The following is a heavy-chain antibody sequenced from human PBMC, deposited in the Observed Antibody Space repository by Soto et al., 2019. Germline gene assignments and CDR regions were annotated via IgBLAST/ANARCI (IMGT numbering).Heavy chain of an antibody. Sequence: QVQLVQSGAEVKKPGASVKVSCKASGYTFTTHDINWVRQAAGQGLVWMGWMNPNSGNRGYAQKFQDRVTMTRDTSISTAYMELSDLRSEDTAVYYCARGQYFSDSSGYNDYWGQGTQVTVSS. CDR2: MNPNSGNR. V-gene: IGHV1-8*02. CDR3: ARGQYFSDSSGYNDY. D-gene: IGHD3-22*01. J-gene: IGHJ4*02. CDR1: GYTFTTHD.